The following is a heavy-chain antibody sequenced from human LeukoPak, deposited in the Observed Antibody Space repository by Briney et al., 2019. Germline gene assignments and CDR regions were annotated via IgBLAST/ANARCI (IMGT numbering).Heavy chain of an antibody. D-gene: IGHD3-9*01. Sequence: PGRSLRLSCAASGFTFSSYGMHWVRQAPGKGLEWVAVISYDGSNKYYADSVKGRFTISRDNSKNTLYLQMNSLRAEDTAVYYCAKDFDLFDCWGQGTLVTVSS. CDR1: GFTFSSYG. CDR2: ISYDGSNK. V-gene: IGHV3-30*18. J-gene: IGHJ4*02. CDR3: AKDFDLFDC.